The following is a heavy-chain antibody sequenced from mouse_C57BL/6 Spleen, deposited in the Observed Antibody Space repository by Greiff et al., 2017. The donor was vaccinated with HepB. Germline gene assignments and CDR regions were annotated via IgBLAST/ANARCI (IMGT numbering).Heavy chain of an antibody. Sequence: QVQLQQPGAELVKPGASVKLSCKASGYTFTSYWMHWVKQRPGQGLEWIGMIHPNSGSTNYNEKFKSKATLTVDKSSSTAYMQLSGLTSEDSAVYYCASLYYGYDEGYAMDYWGQGTSVTVSS. J-gene: IGHJ4*01. CDR1: GYTFTSYW. CDR3: ASLYYGYDEGYAMDY. CDR2: IHPNSGST. D-gene: IGHD2-2*01. V-gene: IGHV1-64*01.